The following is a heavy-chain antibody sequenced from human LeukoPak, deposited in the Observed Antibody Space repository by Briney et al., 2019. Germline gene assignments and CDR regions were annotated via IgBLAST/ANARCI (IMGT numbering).Heavy chain of an antibody. CDR3: ATLGVITVTLPSDVY. J-gene: IGHJ4*02. D-gene: IGHD4-17*01. CDR2: IRYSGRTT. Sequence: PGGSLRLSCATSGFTFSNYAMSWVRQAPGKGLEWLAAIRYSGRTTYYADSVEGRFTISSDNSKNALYLQMNNLRAEDTAVYYCATLGVITVTLPSDVYWGQGTLVTVPS. CDR1: GFTFSNYA. V-gene: IGHV3-23*01.